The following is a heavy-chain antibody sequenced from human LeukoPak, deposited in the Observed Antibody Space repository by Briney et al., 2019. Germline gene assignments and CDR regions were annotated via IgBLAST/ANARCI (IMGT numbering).Heavy chain of an antibody. CDR1: GGSISSYY. CDR3: AREKAQLEYSSWGSISGWFDP. Sequence: SETLSLTCTVSGGSISSYYWSWIRQPAGKGLEWIGRIHTSGSTNYNPSLKSRVTMSVDTSKNQFSLKLSSVTAADTAVYYCAREKAQLEYSSWGSISGWFDPWGQGTLVTVSS. CDR2: IHTSGST. D-gene: IGHD6-6*01. V-gene: IGHV4-4*07. J-gene: IGHJ5*02.